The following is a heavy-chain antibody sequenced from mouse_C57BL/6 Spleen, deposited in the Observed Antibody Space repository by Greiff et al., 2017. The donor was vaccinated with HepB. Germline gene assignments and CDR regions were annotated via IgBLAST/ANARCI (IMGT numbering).Heavy chain of an antibody. Sequence: EVQLQQSGPELVKPGASVKISCKASGYTFTDYYMNWVKQSHGKSLEWIGDINPNNGGTSYNQKFKGKATLTVDKSSSTAYMELRSLTSEDSAVYYCASLDYDYDVAWFAYWGQGTLVTVSA. CDR3: ASLDYDYDVAWFAY. CDR1: GYTFTDYY. V-gene: IGHV1-26*01. D-gene: IGHD2-4*01. CDR2: INPNNGGT. J-gene: IGHJ3*01.